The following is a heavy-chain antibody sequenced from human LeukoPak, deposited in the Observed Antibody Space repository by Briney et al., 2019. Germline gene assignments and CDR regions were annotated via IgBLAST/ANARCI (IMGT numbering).Heavy chain of an antibody. V-gene: IGHV3-30*02. CDR1: GFTFSSYG. J-gene: IGHJ4*02. D-gene: IGHD6-13*01. CDR2: IRYDGSNK. Sequence: GGSLRLSCAASGFTFSSYGMHWVRQAPGKGLEWVAFIRYDGSNKYYADSVKGRFTISRDNSKNTLYLQMNSLRAEDTAVYYRANTLRIAAAGTVDYWGQGTLVTVSS. CDR3: ANTLRIAAAGTVDY.